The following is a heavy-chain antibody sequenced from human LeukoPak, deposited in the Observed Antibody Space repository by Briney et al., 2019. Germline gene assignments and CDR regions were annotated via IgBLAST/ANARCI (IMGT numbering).Heavy chain of an antibody. V-gene: IGHV4-39*02. CDR2: IYYSGST. Sequence: SETLSLTCTVSGGSISSSSYYWGWIRQPPGKGLEWIGSIYYSGSTYYNPSLKSRVTISVDTSKNQFSLKLSSVTAADTAVYYCARDGYDFWSGYYVDWGQGTLVTVSS. CDR3: ARDGYDFWSGYYVD. J-gene: IGHJ4*02. CDR1: GGSISSSSYY. D-gene: IGHD3-3*01.